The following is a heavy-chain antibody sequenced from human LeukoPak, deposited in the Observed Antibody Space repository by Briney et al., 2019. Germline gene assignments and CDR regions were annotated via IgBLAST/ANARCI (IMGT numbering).Heavy chain of an antibody. CDR1: GFTFSSYA. V-gene: IGHV3-23*01. J-gene: IGHJ4*02. CDR3: AKAMGSGDQPTHAEGFDY. D-gene: IGHD4-17*01. Sequence: PGGSLRLSCAASGFTFSSYAMSWVRQAPGKGLEWVSAISGSGGSTYYADSVKGRFTISRDNSKNTLYLQMNSLRAEDTAVYYCAKAMGSGDQPTHAEGFDYWGQGTLVTVSS. CDR2: ISGSGGST.